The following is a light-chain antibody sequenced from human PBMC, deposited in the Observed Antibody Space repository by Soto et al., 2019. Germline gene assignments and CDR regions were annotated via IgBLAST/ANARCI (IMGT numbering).Light chain of an antibody. Sequence: EIVMTQSPATLSVSPGERDTLSCRASRTVGNKLAWYQQKPGQAPRLLISDASTRATGIPARFSGSGSGTEFTLTISSLQSEDFAVYYCQQYSNWKTFGQGTKLEIK. J-gene: IGKJ2*01. CDR2: DAS. V-gene: IGKV3-15*01. CDR1: RTVGNK. CDR3: QQYSNWKT.